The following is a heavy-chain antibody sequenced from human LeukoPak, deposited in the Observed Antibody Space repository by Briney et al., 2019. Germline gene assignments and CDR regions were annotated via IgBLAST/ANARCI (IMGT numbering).Heavy chain of an antibody. CDR2: ISYDGSNK. J-gene: IGHJ6*02. V-gene: IGHV3-30-3*01. CDR1: GFTFSSYA. D-gene: IGHD1-26*01. Sequence: PGGSLRLSCAASGFTFSSYAMHWVRQAPGKGLVWVAVISYDGSNKYYADSVKGRFTISRDNSKNTLYLQMNSLRAEDTAVYYCARDRGGRYYYYYGMDVWGQGTTVTVSS. CDR3: ARDRGGRYYYYYGMDV.